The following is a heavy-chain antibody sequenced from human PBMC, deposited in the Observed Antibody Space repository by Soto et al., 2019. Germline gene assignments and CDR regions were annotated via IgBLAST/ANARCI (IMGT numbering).Heavy chain of an antibody. CDR2: IYYSGST. Sequence: PSETLSLTCTVSGGSISSYYWSWIRQPPGKGLEWIGYIYYSGSTNYNPSLKSRVTISVDTSKNQFSLKLSSVTAADTAVYYCARTIVVVPAAIDGYYYMDVWGKGTTVTVSS. CDR3: ARTIVVVPAAIDGYYYMDV. D-gene: IGHD2-2*01. CDR1: GGSISSYY. J-gene: IGHJ6*03. V-gene: IGHV4-59*01.